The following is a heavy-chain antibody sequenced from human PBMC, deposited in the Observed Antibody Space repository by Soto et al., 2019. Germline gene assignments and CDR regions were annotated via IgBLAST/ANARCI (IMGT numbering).Heavy chain of an antibody. V-gene: IGHV3-23*01. CDR2: ISGSGIST. J-gene: IGHJ2*01. CDR3: AKEPVGPDWYFDL. Sequence: DVQLLESGGGLVQPGGSLRLSCAASGFTFRSYAMSWVRQAPGKGLEWVSGISGSGISTHYADSVKGRFTVSRDNSKNTLYLQMNSLRAEETDVYNCAKEPVGPDWYFDLWGRGTLVTVSS. CDR1: GFTFRSYA.